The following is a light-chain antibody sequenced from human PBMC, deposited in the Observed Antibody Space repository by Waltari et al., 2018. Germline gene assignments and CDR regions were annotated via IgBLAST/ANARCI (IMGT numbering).Light chain of an antibody. CDR3: QQRIHWPPSWT. Sequence: ENVLTQSPATLSLSPGERATLSCRASQSVSSYLAWYQQKPGQAPRLLIYDASNRATGIPARFSGSGSGTDFTLTISSLEPEDFAVYYCQQRIHWPPSWTLGQGTKVEIK. V-gene: IGKV3-11*01. CDR1: QSVSSY. J-gene: IGKJ1*01. CDR2: DAS.